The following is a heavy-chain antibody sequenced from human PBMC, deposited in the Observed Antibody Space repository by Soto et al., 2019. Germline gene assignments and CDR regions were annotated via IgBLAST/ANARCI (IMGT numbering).Heavy chain of an antibody. D-gene: IGHD6-6*01. CDR2: IKQDGSEK. Sequence: VQLVESGGGVVQPGRSLRLSCAASGFTFSSYAMHWVRQAPGKGLEWVANIKQDGSEKYYVDSVKGRFTISRDNAKNSLYLQMNSLRAEDTAVYYCAREQYSTHPDYDYWGQGTLVTVSS. V-gene: IGHV3-7*01. CDR3: AREQYSTHPDYDY. J-gene: IGHJ4*02. CDR1: GFTFSSYA.